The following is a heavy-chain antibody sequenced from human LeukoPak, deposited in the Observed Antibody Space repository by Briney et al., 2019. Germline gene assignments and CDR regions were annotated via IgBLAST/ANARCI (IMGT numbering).Heavy chain of an antibody. CDR2: FYYGMNT. J-gene: IGHJ5*02. CDR3: ATVRSTVIAVADETNWFDP. D-gene: IGHD4-17*01. V-gene: IGHV4-39*01. CDR1: GGSISNSGYY. Sequence: SETLSLTCTVSGGSISNSGYYWGWIRQSPGKGLERIGSFYYGMNTYYNPSLKSRVTISVDTSKNQFSLKLSSVTAADTAVYYCATVRSTVIAVADETNWFDPWGQGTLVTVSS.